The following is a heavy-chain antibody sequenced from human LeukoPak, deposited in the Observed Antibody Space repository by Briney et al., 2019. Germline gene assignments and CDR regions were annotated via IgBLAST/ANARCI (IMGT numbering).Heavy chain of an antibody. D-gene: IGHD3-16*01. CDR3: ARTLQSYGHNYFDP. Sequence: PGASLKISCKGSGYDFATYWIGWVRQMPGKGLEWVGIIYPADSDTRYSPSFQGHVTISADYSISTAYLQWSSLKASDTAIYYCARTLQSYGHNYFDPWGQGTLVTVSS. V-gene: IGHV5-51*01. J-gene: IGHJ5*02. CDR1: GYDFATYW. CDR2: IYPADSDT.